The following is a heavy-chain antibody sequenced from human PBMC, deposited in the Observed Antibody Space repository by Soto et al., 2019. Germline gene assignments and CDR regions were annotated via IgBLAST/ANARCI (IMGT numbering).Heavy chain of an antibody. CDR1: GITFSSHW. Sequence: GGSLRLSCAASGITFSSHWMHWVRQAPGKGLVWVSRINSDGSSTNYADSVKGRFTIPRDNAKNTLYLQMNSLRAEDTAVYYCASGLVEYSSSWYDYWGQGTLVTVPS. D-gene: IGHD6-13*01. CDR2: INSDGSST. CDR3: ASGLVEYSSSWYDY. J-gene: IGHJ4*02. V-gene: IGHV3-74*01.